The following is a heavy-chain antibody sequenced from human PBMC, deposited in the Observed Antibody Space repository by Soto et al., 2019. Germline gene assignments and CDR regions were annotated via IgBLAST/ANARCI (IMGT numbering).Heavy chain of an antibody. CDR1: GGSISSSSYY. D-gene: IGHD3-9*01. V-gene: IGHV4-39*01. J-gene: IGHJ6*02. CDR2: IYYSGST. CDR3: AGTSILTGRRGVDV. Sequence: SETLSLTCTVSGGSISSSSYYWGWIRQPPGKGLEWIGSIYYSGSTYYNPSLKSRVTISVDTSKNQFSLKLSSVTAADTAAYYCAGTSILTGRRGVDVWGQGTTVTVSS.